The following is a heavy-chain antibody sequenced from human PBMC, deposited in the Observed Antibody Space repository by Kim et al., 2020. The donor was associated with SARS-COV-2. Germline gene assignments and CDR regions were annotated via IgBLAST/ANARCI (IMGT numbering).Heavy chain of an antibody. CDR3: ARGWELERWRFGWFDP. J-gene: IGHJ5*02. V-gene: IGHV3-21*01. D-gene: IGHD1-1*01. Sequence: GGSLRLSCAASGFTFSSYSMNWVRQAPGKGLEWVSSISSSSSYIYYADSVKGRFTISRDNAKNSLYLQMNSLRAEDTAVYYCARGWELERWRFGWFDPWGQGTLVTVSS. CDR2: ISSSSSYI. CDR1: GFTFSSYS.